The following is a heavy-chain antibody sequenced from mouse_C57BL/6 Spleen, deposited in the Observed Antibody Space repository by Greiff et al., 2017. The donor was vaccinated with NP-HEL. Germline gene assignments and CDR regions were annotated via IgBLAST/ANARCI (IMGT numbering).Heavy chain of an antibody. CDR3: ARRGYGNYFDY. D-gene: IGHD2-1*01. CDR2: IYPSDSET. CDR1: GYTFTSYW. V-gene: IGHV1-61*01. J-gene: IGHJ2*01. Sequence: QVQLQQPGAELVRPGSSVKLSCKASGYTFTSYWMDWVKQRPGQGLEWIGNIYPSDSETHYNQKFKDKATLTVDKSSSTAYMQLSSLTSEDSAVYYCARRGYGNYFDYWGQGTTLTVSS.